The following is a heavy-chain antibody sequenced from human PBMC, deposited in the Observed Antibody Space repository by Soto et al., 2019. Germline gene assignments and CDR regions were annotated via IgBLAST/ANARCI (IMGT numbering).Heavy chain of an antibody. J-gene: IGHJ4*02. V-gene: IGHV1-69*02. CDR3: ASGRAPDVDY. D-gene: IGHD1-26*01. CDR1: GGTFSRYS. CDR2: IIPFLGVT. Sequence: QVPLVQSGAEVKKPGSSVKVSCKASGGTFSRYSISWVRQAPGQGLEWMGRIIPFLGVTNYAQKFQGRVTITADKSTSTGYMELSSLRSEDTAVYFCASGRAPDVDYWGQGTLVTVSS.